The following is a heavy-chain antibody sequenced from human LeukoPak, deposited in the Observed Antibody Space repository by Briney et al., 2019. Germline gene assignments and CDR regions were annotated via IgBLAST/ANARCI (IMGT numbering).Heavy chain of an antibody. CDR3: ARKDDYDSSGYYYRGNAFDI. V-gene: IGHV3-23*01. CDR2: ISNSGGST. CDR1: GFTFSSYA. J-gene: IGHJ3*02. D-gene: IGHD3-22*01. Sequence: GGSLRLSCAASGFTFSSYAMSWVRQAPGKGLEWVSGISNSGGSTYYADSVKGRFTISRDNSKNTLYLQMNSLRAEDTAVYYCARKDDYDSSGYYYRGNAFDIWGQGTMVTVSS.